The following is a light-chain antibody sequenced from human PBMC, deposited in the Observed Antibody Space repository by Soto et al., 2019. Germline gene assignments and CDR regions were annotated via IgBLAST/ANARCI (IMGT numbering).Light chain of an antibody. CDR2: GAS. V-gene: IGKV3-20*01. Sequence: ENVLTQSPGTLSLSPGERATLSCRASQSVTSNFLAWYQQKPGQAPRLLIYGASTRAAGVPDRFSGSGSGTDFTLTITRLEPEDFAVYYCQQYGRSQLLYTFGQGTKLGVK. CDR1: QSVTSNF. CDR3: QQYGRSQLLYT. J-gene: IGKJ2*01.